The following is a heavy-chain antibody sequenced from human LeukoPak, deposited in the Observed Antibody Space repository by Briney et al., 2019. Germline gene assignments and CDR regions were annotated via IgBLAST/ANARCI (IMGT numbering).Heavy chain of an antibody. CDR2: ISSSSSYT. D-gene: IGHD6-19*01. Sequence: GGSLRLSCAASGFTFSNAWMSWVRQAPGKGLEWVSYISSSSSYTNYADSVKGRFTISRDNAKNTLYLQMNSLRAEDTAVYYCARGGAVAGRGYPFDYWGQGTLVTVSS. V-gene: IGHV3-11*06. CDR1: GFTFSNAW. J-gene: IGHJ4*02. CDR3: ARGGAVAGRGYPFDY.